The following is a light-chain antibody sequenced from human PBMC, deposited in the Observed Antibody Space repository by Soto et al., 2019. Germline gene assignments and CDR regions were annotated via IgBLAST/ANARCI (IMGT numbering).Light chain of an antibody. V-gene: IGKV1-5*01. CDR2: DAS. Sequence: DIQMTQSRSTLSASVGDRVTITCRASQSISSWLAWYQQKPGKAPKLLIYDASSLESGVPSRFSASGSGTEFTLTISSLQPDDFATYYCQQYNSYSWTFGQGTKVDIK. CDR1: QSISSW. J-gene: IGKJ1*01. CDR3: QQYNSYSWT.